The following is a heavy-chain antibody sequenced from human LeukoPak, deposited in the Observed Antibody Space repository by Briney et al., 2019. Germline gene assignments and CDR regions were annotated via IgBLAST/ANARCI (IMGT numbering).Heavy chain of an antibody. CDR2: VNSNIGDT. CDR3: ARDVLGYDSSASD. CDR1: GYSFTGYY. Sequence: GASVKVFFKASGYSFTGYYIHWVRQAPGQGLEWMGWVNSNIGDTYYAQKFRGRLAITRDKSITTVHMELSSLRSNDTAVYYCARDVLGYDSSASDWGQGTLVTVSS. J-gene: IGHJ4*02. V-gene: IGHV1-2*02. D-gene: IGHD3-22*01.